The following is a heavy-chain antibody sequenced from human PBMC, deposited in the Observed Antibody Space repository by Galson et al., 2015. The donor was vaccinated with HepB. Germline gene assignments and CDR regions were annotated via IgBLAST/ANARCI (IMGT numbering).Heavy chain of an antibody. V-gene: IGHV4-59*01. Sequence: SETLSLTCTVSPDSITNYYWGWIRQPPGKGLEWIASISYRGSADYNPSLQSRVTISVDKSKKHFSLKLDSVAAADTATYYCARDRAKYSSSWYIFDSWGQGTLVTVSS. CDR3: ARDRAKYSSSWYIFDS. CDR2: ISYRGSA. J-gene: IGHJ4*02. CDR1: PDSITNYY. D-gene: IGHD6-13*01.